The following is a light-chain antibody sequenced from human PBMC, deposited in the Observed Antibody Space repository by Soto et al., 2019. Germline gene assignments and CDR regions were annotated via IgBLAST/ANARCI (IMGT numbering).Light chain of an antibody. Sequence: QSALTQPRSVSGSLGQSVTISCTGTTSDVGGYNYVSWYQHHPGKAPKLIIYDVNNRPSGVPDRFSGSKSGNTASLTISGLRPEDEADYHCCSYAGSYLYVFGTGTKVT. CDR1: TSDVGGYNY. V-gene: IGLV2-11*01. J-gene: IGLJ1*01. CDR3: CSYAGSYLYV. CDR2: DVN.